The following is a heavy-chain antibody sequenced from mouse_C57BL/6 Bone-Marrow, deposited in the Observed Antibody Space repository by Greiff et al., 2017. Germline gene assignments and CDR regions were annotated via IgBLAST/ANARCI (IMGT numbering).Heavy chain of an antibody. D-gene: IGHD1-1*01. CDR3: ARYLLLRSFSWYFDV. CDR2: IDPNSGGT. Sequence: QVHVKQPGAELVKPGASVKLSCKASGYTFTSYWMHWVKQRPGRGLEWIGRIDPNSGGTKYNEKFKSKATLTVDKPSSSAYMQLSSLTSEDSAVYYCARYLLLRSFSWYFDVWGTGTTVTVSS. J-gene: IGHJ1*03. CDR1: GYTFTSYW. V-gene: IGHV1-72*01.